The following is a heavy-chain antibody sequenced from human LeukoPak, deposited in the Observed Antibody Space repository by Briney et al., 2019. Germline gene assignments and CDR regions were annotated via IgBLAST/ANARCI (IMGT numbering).Heavy chain of an antibody. CDR3: ARDGGVSGYDLLDY. CDR2: INQDGSEK. V-gene: IGHV3-7*01. CDR1: GFTFSSIW. J-gene: IGHJ4*02. Sequence: GVSLRLSCAASGFTFSSIWMTWVRQAPGKGLEWVANINQDGSEKYFVDSVKGRFTISRDNAKNSVFLQMNSLTVEDTAVYYCARDGGVSGYDLLDYWGQGTLVTVSS. D-gene: IGHD5-12*01.